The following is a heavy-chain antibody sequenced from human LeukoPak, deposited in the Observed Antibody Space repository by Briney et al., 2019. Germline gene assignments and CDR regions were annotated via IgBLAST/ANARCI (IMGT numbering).Heavy chain of an antibody. CDR2: ISTYNGNT. Sequence: ASVKVSCKVSGYTFTGYYMHWVRQAPGQGLEWMGWISTYNGNTNYAQKLQGRVTMTTDTSTSTAYMELRSLRSDDTAVYYCARVDEDGFDYWGQGTLVTVSS. CDR1: GYTFTGYY. J-gene: IGHJ4*02. CDR3: ARVDEDGFDY. V-gene: IGHV1-18*04.